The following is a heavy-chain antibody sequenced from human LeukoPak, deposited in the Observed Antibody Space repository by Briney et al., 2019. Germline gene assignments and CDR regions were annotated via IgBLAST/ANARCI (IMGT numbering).Heavy chain of an antibody. J-gene: IGHJ4*02. D-gene: IGHD3-3*02. CDR1: GFTFSSYS. CDR3: ARSAVMEWLFPHDY. V-gene: IGHV3-21*03. Sequence: GGSLRLSCAASGFTFSSYSMNWVRQAPGKGLEWVSSISSSSSYKHYADSVKGRFTISRDDAKNSLHLQMNSLRAEGTAVYYCARSAVMEWLFPHDYWGQGTLVTVSS. CDR2: ISSSSSYK.